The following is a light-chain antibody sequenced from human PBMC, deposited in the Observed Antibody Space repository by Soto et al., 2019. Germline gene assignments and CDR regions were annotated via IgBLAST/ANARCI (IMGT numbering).Light chain of an antibody. CDR3: PQYDNHPLS. V-gene: IGKV1-33*01. J-gene: IGKJ4*01. CDR1: QDISNY. CDR2: DAS. Sequence: DIQMTQSPSSLSASVGDRVTITCQASQDISNYLNWYQQKPGQAPKLLIYDASNLETGVPSRFSGSGSGTDFTFTISSLQPAEIATYYCPQYDNHPLSFGGGTKVEIK.